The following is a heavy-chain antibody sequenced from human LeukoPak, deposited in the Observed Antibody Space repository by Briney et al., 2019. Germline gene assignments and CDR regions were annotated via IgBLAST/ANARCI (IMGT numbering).Heavy chain of an antibody. V-gene: IGHV3-7*01. CDR3: ARDRVGYFDY. D-gene: IGHD1-26*01. Sequence: PGGSLRLSCAASGFTFSSYWMSWVRQAPGKGLEWVANIKQDGSGKYYVDSVKGRFSISRDNAKNSLDLQMNSLRAEDTAVYYCARDRVGYFDYWGQGTLVTVSS. CDR1: GFTFSSYW. CDR2: IKQDGSGK. J-gene: IGHJ4*02.